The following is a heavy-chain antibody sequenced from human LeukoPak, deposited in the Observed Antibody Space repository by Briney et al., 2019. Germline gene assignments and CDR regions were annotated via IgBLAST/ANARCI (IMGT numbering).Heavy chain of an antibody. V-gene: IGHV4-59*01. Sequence: LETLPLTCTVSGASISSYYWSWIRQPPGKGLEWIGYIYYSGSTNYNPSLKSRVTISVDTSKNQFSLKLSSVTAADTAVYYCARDTGDFSFDYWGQGILVTVSS. CDR1: GASISSYY. CDR3: ARDTGDFSFDY. J-gene: IGHJ4*02. D-gene: IGHD3-16*01. CDR2: IYYSGST.